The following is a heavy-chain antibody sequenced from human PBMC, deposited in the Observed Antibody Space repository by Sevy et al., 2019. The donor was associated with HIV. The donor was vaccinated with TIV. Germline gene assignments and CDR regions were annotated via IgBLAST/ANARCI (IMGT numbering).Heavy chain of an antibody. CDR3: ARAVGDYVHFYYFDY. D-gene: IGHD3-16*01. V-gene: IGHV4-30-4*01. J-gene: IGHJ4*02. CDR1: GGSISSGDYY. Sequence: SETLSLTCTVPGGSISSGDYYWSWIRQPPGKGLEWMGYIYYSGSTYYNPSLKGRVTISVDTSKNQFSLKLSSVTAADTAVYYCARAVGDYVHFYYFDYWGQGTLVTVSS. CDR2: IYYSGST.